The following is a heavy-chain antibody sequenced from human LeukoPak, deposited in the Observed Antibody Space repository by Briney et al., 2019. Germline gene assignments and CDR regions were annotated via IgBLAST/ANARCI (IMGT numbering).Heavy chain of an antibody. CDR1: GYTFTGYY. Sequence: ASVKVSCKASGYTFTGYYMHWVREAPGQGLEWMGWINPNSGGTNYAQKFQGRVTMTRDTSISTAYMELSRLRSDDTAVYYCATEYGDYSDGMDVWGQGTTVTVSS. V-gene: IGHV1-2*02. J-gene: IGHJ6*02. D-gene: IGHD4-17*01. CDR2: INPNSGGT. CDR3: ATEYGDYSDGMDV.